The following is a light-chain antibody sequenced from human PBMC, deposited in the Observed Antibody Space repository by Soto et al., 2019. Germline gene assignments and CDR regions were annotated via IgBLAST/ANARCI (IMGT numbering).Light chain of an antibody. CDR3: QQYHTYWT. V-gene: IGKV1-5*01. Sequence: DMQITQSPSTLSASVGDTISIACRASQSVDRWLAWYQQKPGKAPQVLIHGASNLEGGVSSRFSGSGSGTEFALTISRLQPDDFATYYCQQYHTYWTFGQGTKVDIK. J-gene: IGKJ1*01. CDR1: QSVDRW. CDR2: GAS.